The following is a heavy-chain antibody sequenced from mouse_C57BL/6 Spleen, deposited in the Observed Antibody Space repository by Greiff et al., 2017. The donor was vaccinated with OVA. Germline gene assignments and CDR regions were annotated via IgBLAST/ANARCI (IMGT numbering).Heavy chain of an antibody. V-gene: IGHV1-69*01. CDR3: ARKTTVPFAY. CDR1: GYTFTSYW. J-gene: IGHJ3*01. Sequence: VQLQQPGAELVMPGASVKLSCKASGYTFTSYWMHWVKQRPGQGLEWIGEIDPSDSYTNYNQKFKGKSTLTVDKSSSTAYMQRSSLTSEDSAVYYCARKTTVPFAYWGQGTLVTVSA. D-gene: IGHD1-1*01. CDR2: IDPSDSYT.